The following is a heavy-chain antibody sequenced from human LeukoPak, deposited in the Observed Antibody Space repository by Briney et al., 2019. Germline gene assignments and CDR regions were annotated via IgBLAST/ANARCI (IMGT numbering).Heavy chain of an antibody. J-gene: IGHJ4*02. CDR3: ARDPFYDFWSGYSFTFDY. CDR2: INPSGGST. Sequence: GASVKVSCKASGYTFTSYYMHWVRQAPGQGLEWMGIINPSGGSTSYAQKFQGRVTMTRDTSTSTVYMELSSLRSEDTAVYYCARDPFYDFWSGYSFTFDYWGQGTLVTVSS. D-gene: IGHD3-3*01. V-gene: IGHV1-46*01. CDR1: GYTFTSYY.